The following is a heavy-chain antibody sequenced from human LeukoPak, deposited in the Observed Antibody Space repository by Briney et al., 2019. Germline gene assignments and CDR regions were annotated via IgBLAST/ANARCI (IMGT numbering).Heavy chain of an antibody. CDR1: GGSISSYY. CDR3: ARGVDSSGRRRSYYFDY. J-gene: IGHJ4*02. CDR2: IYYSGST. Sequence: KPSETLSLTCTVSGGSISSYYWSWIRKPPGKGLEWVGYIYYSGSTNYNPSLKSRVTISVDTSKNQFSLKLSSVTAADTAVYYCARGVDSSGRRRSYYFDYWGQGTLVTVSS. D-gene: IGHD3-22*01. V-gene: IGHV4-59*01.